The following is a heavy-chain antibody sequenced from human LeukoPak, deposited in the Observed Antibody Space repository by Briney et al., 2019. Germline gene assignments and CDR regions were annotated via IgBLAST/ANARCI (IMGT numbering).Heavy chain of an antibody. V-gene: IGHV4-39*01. Sequence: SETLSLTCTVQGGSLSGAYWAWIRQSPGKGLEWIGSIYYSGTTNYNPSLKSRVTISVDTSKKQFSLKLRSVTAADTAVYYCARLPRYDFWSWGQGTLVTVSS. CDR1: GGSLSGAY. J-gene: IGHJ4*02. CDR3: ARLPRYDFWS. CDR2: IYYSGTT. D-gene: IGHD3-3*01.